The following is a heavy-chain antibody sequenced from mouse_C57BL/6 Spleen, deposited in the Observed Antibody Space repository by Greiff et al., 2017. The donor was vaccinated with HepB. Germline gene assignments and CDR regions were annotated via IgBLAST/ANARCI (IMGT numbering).Heavy chain of an antibody. J-gene: IGHJ2*01. Sequence: DVKLQESGPELVKPGASVKISCKASGYSFTGYYMNWVKQSPEKSLEWIGEINPSTGGTTYNQKFKAKATLTVDKSSSTAYMQLKSLTSEDSAVYYCARGILLRYLFDYWGQGTTLTVSS. CDR1: GYSFTGYY. CDR3: ARGILLRYLFDY. CDR2: INPSTGGT. V-gene: IGHV1-42*01. D-gene: IGHD1-1*01.